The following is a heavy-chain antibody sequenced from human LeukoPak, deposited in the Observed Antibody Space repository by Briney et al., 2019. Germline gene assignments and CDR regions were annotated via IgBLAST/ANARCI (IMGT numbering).Heavy chain of an antibody. CDR3: ARAPHYYDSSPDMDV. Sequence: ASVTVSCKASGYTFTSYDINWVRQAPGQGLEWMGWMNANSGNTDYAQKFQGRVTITSNTSISTAYMELSSLRSEDTAVYYCARAPHYYDSSPDMDVWGQGTTVTVSS. J-gene: IGHJ6*02. V-gene: IGHV1-8*01. CDR2: MNANSGNT. CDR1: GYTFTSYD. D-gene: IGHD3-22*01.